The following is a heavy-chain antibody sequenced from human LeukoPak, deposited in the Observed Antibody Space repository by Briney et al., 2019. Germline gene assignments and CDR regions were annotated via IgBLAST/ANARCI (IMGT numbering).Heavy chain of an antibody. J-gene: IGHJ4*02. D-gene: IGHD2-15*01. Sequence: SETLSLTCTVSGGSISSYYWSWIRQPPGKGLEWIGRIYTSGSTNYNPSLKSRVTISVDTSKNQFSLKLSSVTAADTAVYYCARGALVVVAAIDYWGQGTLVTVSS. CDR3: ARGALVVVAAIDY. V-gene: IGHV4-4*08. CDR2: IYTSGST. CDR1: GGSISSYY.